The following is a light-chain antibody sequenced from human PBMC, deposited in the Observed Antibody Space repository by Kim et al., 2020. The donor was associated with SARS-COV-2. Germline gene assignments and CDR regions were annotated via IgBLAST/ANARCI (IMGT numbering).Light chain of an antibody. CDR2: DKN. CDR1: SLRSYY. CDR3: CGRHNNNGPGV. V-gene: IGLV3-19*01. J-gene: IGLJ3*02. Sequence: ALGQTVRITCQGDSLRSYYASWYQQKPGQAPILVMYDKNNGRPSMVAECFSCSTGETAAFTITAGEPEDDADSYYCGRHNNNGPGVFGGGTQLTVL.